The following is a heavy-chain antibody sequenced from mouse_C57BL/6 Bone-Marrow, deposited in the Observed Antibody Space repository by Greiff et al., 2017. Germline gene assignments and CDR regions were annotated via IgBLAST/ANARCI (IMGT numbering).Heavy chain of an antibody. V-gene: IGHV1-7*01. J-gene: IGHJ2*01. CDR3: ARGGSLLYSYYF. CDR2: INPSSGYT. CDR1: GYTFTSYW. Sequence: QVQLKESGAELAKPGASVKLSCKASGYTFTSYWMHWVKQRPGQGLEWIGDINPSSGYTTYNQKFKDKATLTADQSSSTAYMQLNSLTHTDSAVYVFARGGSLLYSYYFCGQGATLPVS. D-gene: IGHD1-1*02.